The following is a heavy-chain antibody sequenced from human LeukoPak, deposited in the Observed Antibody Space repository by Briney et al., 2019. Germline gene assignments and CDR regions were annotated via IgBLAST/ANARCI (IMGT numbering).Heavy chain of an antibody. J-gene: IGHJ4*02. D-gene: IGHD6-13*01. V-gene: IGHV3-30*04. CDR1: GFTFSSST. CDR3: ARPSLVTAGIAEGVGFFY. Sequence: RGSLRLSCAASGFTFSSSTTHTVRAAPGKGLGWVSLISYVVSNKYYADSVKGRFTISRDKSQNTLYLQMNCLREEDTAVYYCARPSLVTAGIAEGVGFFYWGQGTLVTVSS. CDR2: ISYVVSNK.